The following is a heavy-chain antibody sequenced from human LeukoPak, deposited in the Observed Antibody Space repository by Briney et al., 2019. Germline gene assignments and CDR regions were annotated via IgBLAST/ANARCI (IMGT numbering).Heavy chain of an antibody. CDR3: ARVGVAGTYYYYYGMDV. V-gene: IGHV1-2*02. D-gene: IGHD6-19*01. J-gene: IGHJ6*02. CDR2: IKPNSGGT. CDR1: GYSFTGYY. Sequence: ASVKVSCKASGYSFTGYYMHWVRQAPGQGLEWMGWIKPNSGGTNYAQKFQGRVTMTRDTSISTAYMELSRLRSDDTAVYCCARVGVAGTYYYYYGMDVRGQGTTVTVSS.